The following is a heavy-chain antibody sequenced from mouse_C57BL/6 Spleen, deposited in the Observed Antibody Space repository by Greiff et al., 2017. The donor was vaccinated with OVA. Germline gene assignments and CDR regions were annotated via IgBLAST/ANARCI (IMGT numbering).Heavy chain of an antibody. D-gene: IGHD1-1*01. CDR2: INPGSGGT. J-gene: IGHJ4*01. V-gene: IGHV1-54*01. Sequence: QVQLQQSGAELVRPGTSVKVSCKASGYAFTNYLIEWVKQRPGQGLEWIGVINPGSGGTNYNEKFKGKATLTADKSSSTAYMQLSSLTSEDSAVYFCARGFITTVDYAMDYWGQGTSVTVSA. CDR1: GYAFTNYL. CDR3: ARGFITTVDYAMDY.